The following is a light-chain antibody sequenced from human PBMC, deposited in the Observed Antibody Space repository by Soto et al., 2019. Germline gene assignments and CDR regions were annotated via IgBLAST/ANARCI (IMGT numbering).Light chain of an antibody. Sequence: EMVLTHSPATRSLSPGERATLSCRASHIVSSYLACYQQKPVQTPRLLIYEASNRATVIPPRFSGGVSLTAFTPPTSSLEPADFAVYYCQQRSNWPPITFGQGTRLEIK. CDR1: HIVSSY. V-gene: IGKV3-11*01. CDR2: EAS. CDR3: QQRSNWPPIT. J-gene: IGKJ5*01.